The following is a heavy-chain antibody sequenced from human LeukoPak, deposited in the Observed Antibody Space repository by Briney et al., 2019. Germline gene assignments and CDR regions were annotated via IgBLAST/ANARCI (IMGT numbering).Heavy chain of an antibody. Sequence: PGGSLRLSCVAYGFSFSTYWMSWVRQAPGKGLEWVANIKEDGSEKKYVDSVKGRFTISRDNTKNSLYLQMNSLRADDTAMYYCARDLDSSSWWNWFDPWGQGTLVTVSS. CDR1: GFSFSTYW. V-gene: IGHV3-7*01. D-gene: IGHD6-13*01. CDR2: IKEDGSEK. CDR3: ARDLDSSSWWNWFDP. J-gene: IGHJ5*02.